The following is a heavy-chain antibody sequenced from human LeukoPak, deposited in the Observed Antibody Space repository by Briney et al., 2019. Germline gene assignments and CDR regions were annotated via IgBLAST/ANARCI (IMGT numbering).Heavy chain of an antibody. Sequence: PGGSLRPSCVVSGSTFSSYWMSWVRQAPGKGLEWVANIKQDGSEKYYVDSVKGRFTMSRDNAKNSLYLQMNSLRAEDTAVYYCARVQWELRGVGSYFEYWGQGALVTVSS. CDR1: GSTFSSYW. CDR2: IKQDGSEK. CDR3: ARVQWELRGVGSYFEY. D-gene: IGHD1-26*01. V-gene: IGHV3-7*01. J-gene: IGHJ4*02.